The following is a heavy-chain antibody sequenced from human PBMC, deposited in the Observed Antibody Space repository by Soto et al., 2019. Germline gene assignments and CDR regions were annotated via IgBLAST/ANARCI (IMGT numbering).Heavy chain of an antibody. J-gene: IGHJ4*02. D-gene: IGHD6-19*01. CDR2: IYSGGST. CDR1: GFTVSSNY. CDR3: ARGPGYSSAAGDY. Sequence: GGSLRLSCAASGFTVSSNYMSWVRQAPGKGLEWVSVIYSGGSTYYADSVKGRFTISRDNSKNTLYLQMNSLRAEDTAVYYCARGPGYSSAAGDYWGQGTLVTVSS. V-gene: IGHV3-53*01.